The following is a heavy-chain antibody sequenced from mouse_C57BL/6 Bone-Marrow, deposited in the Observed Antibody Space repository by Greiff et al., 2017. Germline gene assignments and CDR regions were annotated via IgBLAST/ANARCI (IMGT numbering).Heavy chain of an antibody. D-gene: IGHD2-3*01. Sequence: VQLKQSGAELVRPGASVKLSCTASGFNIKDDYMHWVKQRPEQGLEWIGWLDPENGDTEYASKFQGKATITADTSSNTAYLQLSSLTSEDTAVYYCTTGLLLNWGQGTLVTVSA. CDR3: TTGLLLN. CDR1: GFNIKDDY. J-gene: IGHJ3*01. CDR2: LDPENGDT. V-gene: IGHV14-4*01.